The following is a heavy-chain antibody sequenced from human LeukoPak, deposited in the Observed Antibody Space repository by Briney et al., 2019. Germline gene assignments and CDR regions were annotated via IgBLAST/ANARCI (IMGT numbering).Heavy chain of an antibody. D-gene: IGHD2/OR15-2a*01. Sequence: GGSLRLSCATSGFTFNNTWMNWVRQAPGKGLEWVGRIKSKTDGGTPDYAAPVKGRFTISREDSRNTLFLQMNSLKTEGTAVYFCTTVRTFWGQGTLVTVSS. CDR1: GFTFNNTW. V-gene: IGHV3-15*01. J-gene: IGHJ1*01. CDR3: TTVRTF. CDR2: IKSKTDGGTP.